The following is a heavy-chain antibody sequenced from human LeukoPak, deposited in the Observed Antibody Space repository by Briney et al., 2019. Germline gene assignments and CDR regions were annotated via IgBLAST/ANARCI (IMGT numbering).Heavy chain of an antibody. Sequence: GGSLRLSCAASGFTFSNYAMSWVRQAPGKGLEWVSGISGSGFSTYYADSVKGRFTISRDNSKNTLFLQMNSLRTDDTAVYYCARGAVVADFDFWGQGTLVTVSS. CDR1: GFTFSNYA. V-gene: IGHV3-23*01. J-gene: IGHJ4*02. D-gene: IGHD6-19*01. CDR2: ISGSGFST. CDR3: ARGAVVADFDF.